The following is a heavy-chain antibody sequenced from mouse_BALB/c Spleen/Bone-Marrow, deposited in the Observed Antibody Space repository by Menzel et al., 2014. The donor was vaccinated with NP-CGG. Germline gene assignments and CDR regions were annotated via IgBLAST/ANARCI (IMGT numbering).Heavy chain of an antibody. V-gene: IGHV1S81*02. J-gene: IGHJ4*01. D-gene: IGHD2-12*01. Sequence: QQSRAALVKPGASVKLSCKASGYSFTSYWMHWVKQRPGQGLEWIGEISPSNGRSNYNEKFKSKATLTVDKSSSTAYMQLSGLTSEDSAVYYCTRSELRRGGYALDYWGLGTSVTVSS. CDR2: ISPSNGRS. CDR1: GYSFTSYW. CDR3: TRSELRRGGYALDY.